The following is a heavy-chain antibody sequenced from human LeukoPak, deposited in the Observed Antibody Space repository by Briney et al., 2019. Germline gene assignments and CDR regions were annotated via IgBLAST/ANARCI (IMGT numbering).Heavy chain of an antibody. J-gene: IGHJ5*02. CDR1: GGSISSSSYY. CDR3: ASQGAMVPNWFDP. D-gene: IGHD3-10*01. V-gene: IGHV4-39*01. CDR2: ITYSGRT. Sequence: SESLSLTCPVSGGSISSSSYYWGWIRQPPGKGLEWIGRITYSGRTNYNPSLKRRVTISVDTSRNQHSLKLTSVTAADTAVYYCASQGAMVPNWFDPWGQGTLVTVSS.